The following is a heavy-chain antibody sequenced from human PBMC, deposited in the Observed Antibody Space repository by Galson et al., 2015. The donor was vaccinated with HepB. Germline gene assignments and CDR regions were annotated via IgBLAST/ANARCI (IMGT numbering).Heavy chain of an antibody. CDR2: ISYDGSNK. J-gene: IGHJ3*02. Sequence: SLRLSCAASGFTFSSYAMHWVRQAPGKGLEWVAVISYDGSNKYYADSVKSRFTISRDNSKNTLYLQMNSLRAEDTAVYYCARDIAVPAYDAFDIWGQGTMVTVSS. CDR1: GFTFSSYA. V-gene: IGHV3-30*04. D-gene: IGHD6-19*01. CDR3: ARDIAVPAYDAFDI.